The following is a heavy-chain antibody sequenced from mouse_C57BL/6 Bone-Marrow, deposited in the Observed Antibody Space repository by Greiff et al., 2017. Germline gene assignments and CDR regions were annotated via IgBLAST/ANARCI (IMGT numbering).Heavy chain of an antibody. D-gene: IGHD1-1*01. Sequence: VQLQQPGAELVKPGASVKLSCKASGYTFTSYWMQWVKQRPGQGLEWIGEIDPSDSYTNYNQKFKGKATLTVDTSSSTAYMQLSSLTSEDSAVYYCAREGYYGSSTGAYWGQGTLVTVSA. CDR2: IDPSDSYT. V-gene: IGHV1-50*01. CDR1: GYTFTSYW. J-gene: IGHJ3*01. CDR3: AREGYYGSSTGAY.